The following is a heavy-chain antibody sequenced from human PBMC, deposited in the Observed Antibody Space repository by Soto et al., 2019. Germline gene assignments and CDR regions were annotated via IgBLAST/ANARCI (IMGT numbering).Heavy chain of an antibody. CDR3: ARATRGPSSGYYQLDY. D-gene: IGHD3-22*01. Sequence: PSETLSLTCAVSGGSISSGGYSWNWIRQPPGKGLEWIGNIYHSGSTYYNASLKSRVTISVDRSKNQFSLKLSSVTAADTAVYYCARATRGPSSGYYQLDYWGQGTLVTVSS. V-gene: IGHV4-30-2*01. CDR1: GGSISSGGYS. J-gene: IGHJ4*02. CDR2: IYHSGST.